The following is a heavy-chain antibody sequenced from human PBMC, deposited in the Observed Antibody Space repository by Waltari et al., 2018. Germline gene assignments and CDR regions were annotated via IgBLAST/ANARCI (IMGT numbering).Heavy chain of an antibody. Sequence: QVQLQESGPGLVKPSETLSLTCTVSGGSISSYYWSWIRQPPGKGLEWIGYIYTSGSTNYNPSLKSRVTISVDTSKNQFSLKLSSVTAADTAVYYCARAYGSGSYANWGQGTLVTVSS. CDR1: GGSISSYY. J-gene: IGHJ4*02. D-gene: IGHD3-10*01. CDR2: IYTSGST. CDR3: ARAYGSGSYAN. V-gene: IGHV4-4*09.